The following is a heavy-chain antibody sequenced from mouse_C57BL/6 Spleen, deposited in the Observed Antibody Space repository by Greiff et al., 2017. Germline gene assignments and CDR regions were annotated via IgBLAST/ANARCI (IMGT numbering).Heavy chain of an antibody. J-gene: IGHJ4*01. D-gene: IGHD6-1*01. CDR3: VRQGRNAMDY. CDR1: GFSFNTYA. V-gene: IGHV10-1*01. Sequence: EAGGGLVQPKGSLKLSCAASGFSFNTYAMNWVRQAPGKGLEWVARIRSKSNNYATYYADSVKDRFTISRDDSESMLYLQMNNLKTEDTAMYYCVRQGRNAMDYWGQGTSVTVSS. CDR2: IRSKSNNYAT.